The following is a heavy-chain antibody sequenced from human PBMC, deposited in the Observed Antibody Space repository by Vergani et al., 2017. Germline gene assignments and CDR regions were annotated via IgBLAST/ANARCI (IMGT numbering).Heavy chain of an antibody. D-gene: IGHD6-6*01. V-gene: IGHV3-30-3*01. CDR3: ARDRLAARFYYYYYYMDF. Sequence: QVQLVESGGGVVQPGRSLRLSCAASGFTFSSYAMHWVRQAPGKGLEWVAVISYDGSNKYYADSVKGRFTISRDNSKNTLYLQMNSLRAEDTAVYYCARDRLAARFYYYYYYMDFWGKGTTVTVSS. J-gene: IGHJ6*03. CDR2: ISYDGSNK. CDR1: GFTFSSYA.